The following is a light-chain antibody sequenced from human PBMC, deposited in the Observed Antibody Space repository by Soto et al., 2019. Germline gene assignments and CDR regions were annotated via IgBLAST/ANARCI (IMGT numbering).Light chain of an antibody. CDR1: QSFSASN. CDR3: QQYCSSPIT. CDR2: SAS. V-gene: IGKV3-20*01. J-gene: IGKJ5*01. Sequence: EIVLTQSPGTLSLSPGERATLSCRASQSFSASNLAWYQQKPGQAPSLLIYSASRRATGIPDRFSGSGSGTDFSLTISRLEAEDFAVYFCQQYCSSPITFGQGTRLENK.